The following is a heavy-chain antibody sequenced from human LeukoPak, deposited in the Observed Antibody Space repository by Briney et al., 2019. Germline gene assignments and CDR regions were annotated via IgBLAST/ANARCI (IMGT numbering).Heavy chain of an antibody. V-gene: IGHV3-30*04. CDR3: ARVGGYSYGPFYYYYYGMDV. CDR1: GFTFSSYA. CDR2: ISYDGSNK. D-gene: IGHD5-18*01. J-gene: IGHJ6*02. Sequence: GRSLRLPCAASGFTFSSYAMHWARQAPGKGLEWVAVISYDGSNKYYADSVKGRFTISRDNSKITLYLQMNSLRAEDTAVYYCARVGGYSYGPFYYYYYGMDVWGQGTTVTVSS.